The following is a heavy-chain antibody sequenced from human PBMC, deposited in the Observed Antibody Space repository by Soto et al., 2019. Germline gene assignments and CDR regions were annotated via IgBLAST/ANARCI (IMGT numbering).Heavy chain of an antibody. J-gene: IGHJ6*02. CDR2: INHSGST. V-gene: IGHV4-34*01. D-gene: IGHD3-9*01. CDR3: ARGRGKLTFDWLSRSYYYGMDV. CDR1: GGSFSGYY. Sequence: KASETLSLTCAVYGGSFSGYYWSWIRQPPGKGLEWIGEINHSGSTNYNPSLKSRVTISVDTSKNQFSLKLSSVTAADTAVYYCARGRGKLTFDWLSRSYYYGMDVWAKGPRSPSP.